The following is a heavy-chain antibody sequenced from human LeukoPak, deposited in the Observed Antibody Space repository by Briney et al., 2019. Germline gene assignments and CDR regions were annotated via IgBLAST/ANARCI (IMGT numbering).Heavy chain of an antibody. V-gene: IGHV4-4*07. Sequence: SETLSPTCTVSGGSISSYYWSWIRQPAGKGLEWIGRIYTSGSTNYNPSLKSRVTMSVGTSKNQFSLKLSSVTAADTAVYYCAKGHIAAAGKGGSGYYYYYMDVWGKGTTVTISS. D-gene: IGHD6-13*01. J-gene: IGHJ6*03. CDR1: GGSISSYY. CDR3: AKGHIAAAGKGGSGYYYYYMDV. CDR2: IYTSGST.